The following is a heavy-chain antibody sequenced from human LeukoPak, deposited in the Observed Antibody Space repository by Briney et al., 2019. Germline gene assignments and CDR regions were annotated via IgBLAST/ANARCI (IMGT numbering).Heavy chain of an antibody. Sequence: ASVKVSCKASGGTFSSYAISWVRQAPGQGLEWMGGIIPIFGTANYAQKFQGRVTITADESTSTAYMELSSLRSEDTAVYYCARVNYDFWSGYYRDFDYWGQGTLVTVSS. CDR3: ARVNYDFWSGYYRDFDY. V-gene: IGHV1-69*13. CDR1: GGTFSSYA. D-gene: IGHD3-3*01. J-gene: IGHJ4*02. CDR2: IIPIFGTA.